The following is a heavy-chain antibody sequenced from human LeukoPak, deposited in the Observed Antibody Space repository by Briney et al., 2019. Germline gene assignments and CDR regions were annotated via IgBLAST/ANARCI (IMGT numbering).Heavy chain of an antibody. D-gene: IGHD3-3*01. CDR3: ARAYYDFWSGYYQGGEYFQH. Sequence: ASVKVSCKASGYTFTGYYMHSGRQAPGQGREWLGWINPNSGGTNYAQKFQGRVTMTRETSISRAYMELSRLRSHDTAVYYCARAYYDFWSGYYQGGEYFQHWGQGTLVTF. J-gene: IGHJ1*01. CDR2: INPNSGGT. V-gene: IGHV1-2*02. CDR1: GYTFTGYY.